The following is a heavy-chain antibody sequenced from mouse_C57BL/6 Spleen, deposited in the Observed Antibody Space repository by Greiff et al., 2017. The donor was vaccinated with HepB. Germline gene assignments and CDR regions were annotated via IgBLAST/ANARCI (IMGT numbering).Heavy chain of an antibody. D-gene: IGHD1-3*01. J-gene: IGHJ3*01. CDR2: INPSTGGT. Sequence: EVQRVESGPELVKPGASVKISCKASGYSFTGYYMNWVKQSPEKSLEWIGEINPSTGGTTYNQKFKAKATLTVDKSSSTAYMQLKSLTSEDSAVYYCARSDNYWFAYWGQGTLVTVSA. CDR3: ARSDNYWFAY. V-gene: IGHV1-42*01. CDR1: GYSFTGYY.